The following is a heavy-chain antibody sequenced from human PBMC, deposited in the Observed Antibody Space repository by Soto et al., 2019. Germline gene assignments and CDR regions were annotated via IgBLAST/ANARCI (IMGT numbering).Heavy chain of an antibody. CDR1: GFTLSNYA. CDR3: ARGGTVITRHFDY. J-gene: IGHJ4*02. V-gene: IGHV3-23*01. D-gene: IGHD1-1*01. CDR2: LSSSGRDS. Sequence: PGGSLRLSCTASGFTLSNYAMSWVRQAPGKGLDWVSILSSSGRDSFYADSVKGRFTISRDVSRNTLYLQMNSLGAEDTAIYYCARGGTVITRHFDYWGQGALVTVSS.